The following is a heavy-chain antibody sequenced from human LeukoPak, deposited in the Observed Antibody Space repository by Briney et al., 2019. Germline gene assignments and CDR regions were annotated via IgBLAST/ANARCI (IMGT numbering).Heavy chain of an antibody. V-gene: IGHV3-74*01. CDR3: ARDQNRLQWLVDPYYFDY. CDR2: IKPDGSDT. CDR1: GFTFTTHW. D-gene: IGHD6-19*01. J-gene: IGHJ4*02. Sequence: GGSLRLSCGASGFTFTTHWIHWVRQAPGKGLVWVSRIKPDGSDTNYADSVKGRFTISRDNAKNTVYLQMNSLRAEDTAVYYCARDQNRLQWLVDPYYFDYWGQGTLVTVSS.